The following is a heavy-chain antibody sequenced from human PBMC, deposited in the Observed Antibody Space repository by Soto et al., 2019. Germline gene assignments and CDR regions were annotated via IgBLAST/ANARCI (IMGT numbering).Heavy chain of an antibody. D-gene: IGHD3-22*01. J-gene: IGHJ4*02. CDR1: GITFSTCA. Sequence: GGSLRLSCAASGITFSTCAMHWVRQAPGKGLEWVAVISYDGGNKYYADSVKGRFTISRDNSKSALSLQMNSLRAEDTAVYYCARDYYDRSGHSHSSVYWGQGTLVTVSS. CDR3: ARDYYDRSGHSHSSVY. V-gene: IGHV3-30-3*01. CDR2: ISYDGGNK.